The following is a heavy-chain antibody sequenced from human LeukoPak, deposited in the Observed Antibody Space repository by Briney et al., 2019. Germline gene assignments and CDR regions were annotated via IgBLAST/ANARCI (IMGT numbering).Heavy chain of an antibody. J-gene: IGHJ4*02. CDR3: TRAGSYGSGNSI. CDR2: IRSKAYGGTT. CDR1: GFTFGDYA. Sequence: GGSLRLSCTASGFTFGDYAMSWVRQAPGKGLEWVGFIRSKAYGGTTEYAASVKGRFTISRDDSESIAYLQMNSLKTEDTAVYYCTRAGSYGSGNSIWGQGTLVTVSS. D-gene: IGHD3-10*01. V-gene: IGHV3-49*04.